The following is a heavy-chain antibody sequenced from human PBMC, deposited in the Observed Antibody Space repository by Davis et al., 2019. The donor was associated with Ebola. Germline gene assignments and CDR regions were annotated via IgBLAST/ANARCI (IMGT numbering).Heavy chain of an antibody. V-gene: IGHV1-3*01. CDR3: ARDAAVADMFLSDFDY. J-gene: IGHJ4*02. D-gene: IGHD6-19*01. CDR2: INAGNGNT. Sequence: ASVKVSCKASGYTFTSYAMHWVRQAPGQGLEWMGWINAGNGNTKYSQKFQGRVTITRDTSASTAYMELSSLRSEDTAVYYCARDAAVADMFLSDFDYWGQGTLVTVSS. CDR1: GYTFTSYA.